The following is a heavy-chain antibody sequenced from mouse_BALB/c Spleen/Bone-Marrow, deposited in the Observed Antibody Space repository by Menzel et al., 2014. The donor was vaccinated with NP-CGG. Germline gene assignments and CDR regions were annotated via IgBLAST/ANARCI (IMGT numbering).Heavy chain of an antibody. CDR3: ARDIGRLLHDY. D-gene: IGHD2-3*01. CDR1: GFTFTDYY. Sequence: EVMLVESGGGLVQPGGSLRLSCATSGFTFTDYYMNWVRQPPGKALEWLGFIRNKANGYTTEYSASVKGRFTISRDNSQSILYLQMNTLRAEDSASYYCARDIGRLLHDYRGRETTLTDSS. J-gene: IGHJ2*01. V-gene: IGHV7-3*02. CDR2: IRNKANGYTT.